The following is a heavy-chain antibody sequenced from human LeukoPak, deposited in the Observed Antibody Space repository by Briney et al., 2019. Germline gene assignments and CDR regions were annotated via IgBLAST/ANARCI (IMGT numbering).Heavy chain of an antibody. J-gene: IGHJ5*02. D-gene: IGHD1-1*01. CDR2: IYPGDSDT. CDR3: ARGNWNDVEDWFDP. CDR1: GYSFTSYW. Sequence: GESLKISRKGSGYSFTSYWIGWVRQLPGKGLEWVGIIYPGDSDTRYSPSFQGQVTISADKSISTAYLQWSSLKASDTAMYYCARGNWNDVEDWFDPWGQGTLVTVSS. V-gene: IGHV5-51*01.